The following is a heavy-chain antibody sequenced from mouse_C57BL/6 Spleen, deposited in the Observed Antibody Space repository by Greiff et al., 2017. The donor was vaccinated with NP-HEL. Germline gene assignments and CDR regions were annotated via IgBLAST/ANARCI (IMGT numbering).Heavy chain of an antibody. CDR2: IDPSDSYT. Sequence: QVQLKQPGAELVRPGTSVKLSCKASGYTFTSYWMHWVKQRPGQGLEWIGVIDPSDSYTNYNQKFKGKATLTVDTSSSTAYMQLSSLTSEDSAVYYCARSPLYDQRAMDYWGQGTSVTVSS. V-gene: IGHV1-59*01. CDR3: ARSPLYDQRAMDY. J-gene: IGHJ4*01. CDR1: GYTFTSYW. D-gene: IGHD2-3*01.